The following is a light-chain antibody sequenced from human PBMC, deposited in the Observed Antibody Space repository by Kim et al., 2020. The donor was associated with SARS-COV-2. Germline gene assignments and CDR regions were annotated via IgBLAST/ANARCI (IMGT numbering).Light chain of an antibody. J-gene: IGLJ3*02. CDR1: SNNVGNQG. CDR2: RNN. Sequence: QAGLTQPPSVSKGLRHTATLTCTGNSNNVGNQGAAWLQQHQGHPPKLLSYRNNNRPSGISERLSASRSGNTASLTITGLQSEDEADYYCSAWDSSLSAWVFGGGTKLTVL. V-gene: IGLV10-54*01. CDR3: SAWDSSLSAWV.